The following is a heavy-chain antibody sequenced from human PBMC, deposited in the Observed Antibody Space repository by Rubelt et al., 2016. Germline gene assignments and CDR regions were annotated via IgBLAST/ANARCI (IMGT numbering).Heavy chain of an antibody. CDR2: IKSETYGGTA. J-gene: IGHJ4*02. Sequence: EVQLVESGGGLVKPGRSLRISCTSSGFNFAEFAMNWFRQAPGKGLEGVGLIKSETYGGTAVYGTSVKDRFSISRDDSKSCGYLQRNSLKTEDTAVDYCSRGGGEVKYWGQETLVTVSS. CDR3: SRGGGEVKY. V-gene: IGHV3-49*05. D-gene: IGHD3-16*01. CDR1: GFNFAEFA.